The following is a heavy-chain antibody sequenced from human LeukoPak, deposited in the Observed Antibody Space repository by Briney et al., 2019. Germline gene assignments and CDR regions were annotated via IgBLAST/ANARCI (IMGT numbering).Heavy chain of an antibody. Sequence: GGSLRLSCAASGFTFSNAWMNWVRQAPGKGLEWVGRIKSETDGGTTDYTAPVYGRFTISRDDSKNTLYLQMSSLKTEDTAVYYCNIQGSRAYFDYWGQGTLVTVSS. CDR1: GFTFSNAW. CDR3: NIQGSRAYFDY. J-gene: IGHJ4*02. V-gene: IGHV3-15*01. CDR2: IKSETDGGTT. D-gene: IGHD3-10*01.